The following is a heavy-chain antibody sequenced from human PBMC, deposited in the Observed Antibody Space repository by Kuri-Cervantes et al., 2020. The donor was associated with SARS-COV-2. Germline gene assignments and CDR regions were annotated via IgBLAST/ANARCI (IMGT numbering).Heavy chain of an antibody. CDR1: GFTFSSYS. CDR3: ARDSWYYDILTGYYPNDYNYYYYYYMDV. CDR2: ISSSSSYI. Sequence: GESLKISCAASGFTFSSYSMNWVRQAPGKGLEWVSSISSSSSYIYYADSVKGRFTISRDNAKNSLYLQMNSLRAEDTAVYYCARDSWYYDILTGYYPNDYNYYYYYYMDVWGKGTTVTVSS. J-gene: IGHJ6*03. D-gene: IGHD3-9*01. V-gene: IGHV3-21*01.